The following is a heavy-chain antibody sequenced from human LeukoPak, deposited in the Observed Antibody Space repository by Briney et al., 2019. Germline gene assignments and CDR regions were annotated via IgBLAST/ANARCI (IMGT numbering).Heavy chain of an antibody. CDR1: GFTFSSYE. Sequence: GRTLRLSCTASGFTFSSYEMNCVRQAPGKGLGWVSYISGSGSTKNYADSVKGRFTIARDNTKNSLYLQMNSLRAEDTAVYYCARDVYYGSGKFDHWGQGTLVTVSS. CDR2: ISGSGSTK. D-gene: IGHD3-10*01. V-gene: IGHV3-48*03. J-gene: IGHJ4*02. CDR3: ARDVYYGSGKFDH.